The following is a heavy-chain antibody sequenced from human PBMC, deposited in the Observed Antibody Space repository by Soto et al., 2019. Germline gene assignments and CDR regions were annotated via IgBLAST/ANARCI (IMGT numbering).Heavy chain of an antibody. J-gene: IGHJ4*02. CDR3: VKTTPYDYGDYLFDY. V-gene: IGHV3-30*18. CDR1: GSAFSSYG. Sequence: PGGSLRLSCAASGSAFSSYGMHWVRQAPGEGLEWVAIVSYDGTNKYYADSVKGRFTVSRDNSKNTLYLQMDSLRPEDTALYYCVKTTPYDYGDYLFDYWGQGTLVTVSS. CDR2: VSYDGTNK. D-gene: IGHD4-17*01.